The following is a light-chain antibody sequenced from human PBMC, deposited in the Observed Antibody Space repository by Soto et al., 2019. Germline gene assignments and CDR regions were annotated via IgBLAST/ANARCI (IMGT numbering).Light chain of an antibody. Sequence: IVLLQSPTTLSVSPGERVTLSCRASQSVDINLAWYQQKPGQAPRLLIYGASTRAIDMPGRFSGRGSGTEFTLTISSLQSEDFAVYYCQQYRNLPRTFGQGTKVDIK. CDR2: GAS. V-gene: IGKV3-15*01. CDR3: QQYRNLPRT. CDR1: QSVDIN. J-gene: IGKJ1*01.